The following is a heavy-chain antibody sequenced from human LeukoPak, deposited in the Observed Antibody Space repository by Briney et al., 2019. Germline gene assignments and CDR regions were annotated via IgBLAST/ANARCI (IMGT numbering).Heavy chain of an antibody. V-gene: IGHV3-23*01. CDR2: ISGSGGST. Sequence: GGSLRLSCAASGFTFSSYAMSWVRQAPGKGLEWVSAISGSGGSTYYADSVKGRFTISRDNSKNTQYLQMNSLRAEDTAVYYCAKGRDSSGWYPWDAFDIWGQGTMVTVSS. D-gene: IGHD6-19*01. CDR1: GFTFSSYA. J-gene: IGHJ3*02. CDR3: AKGRDSSGWYPWDAFDI.